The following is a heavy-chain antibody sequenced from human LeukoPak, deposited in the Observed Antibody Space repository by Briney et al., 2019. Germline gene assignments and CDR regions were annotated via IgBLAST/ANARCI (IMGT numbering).Heavy chain of an antibody. CDR3: AKDVPANYYDTTGYYFDS. J-gene: IGHJ4*02. Sequence: GGPLRLSCAASGFTFSSYAMNWVRQAPGEGLAWVASVSAGGHYTFYSVSVKGRFIGSRDNSRNTLDLQMSSVWAEDTAIYFCAKDVPANYYDTTGYYFDSWGQGTLVTVSS. CDR2: VSAGGHYT. V-gene: IGHV3-23*01. CDR1: GFTFSSYA. D-gene: IGHD3-22*01.